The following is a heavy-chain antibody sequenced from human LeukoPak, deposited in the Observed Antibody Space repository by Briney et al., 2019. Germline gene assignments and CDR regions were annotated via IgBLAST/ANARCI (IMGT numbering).Heavy chain of an antibody. CDR2: ISSIGGRT. CDR3: VKDPHSSGRYYFDY. V-gene: IGHV3-64*05. CDR1: GFTFSNYA. D-gene: IGHD6-19*01. Sequence: GGSLRLSCSLPGFTFSNYAMHWVRQAPGKGLEYVSGISSIGGRTYYADSVKGRFTISRDNSKNTMYVQMSALRVEDTAVYYCVKDPHSSGRYYFDYWGQGTLVTVSS. J-gene: IGHJ4*02.